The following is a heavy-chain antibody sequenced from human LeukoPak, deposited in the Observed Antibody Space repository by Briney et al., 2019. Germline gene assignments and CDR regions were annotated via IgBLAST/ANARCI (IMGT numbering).Heavy chain of an antibody. J-gene: IGHJ6*02. CDR1: GFTFNNYG. D-gene: IGHD3-10*01. Sequence: GGSLRLSCTASGFTFNNYGMSWVRQAPGKGLEWVSVIYSGGSTYYADSVEGRFTISRDNSKNTLYLQMNSLRAEDTAVYYCARGVRGVSYYGMDVWGQGTTVTVSS. CDR3: ARGVRGVSYYGMDV. V-gene: IGHV3-53*01. CDR2: IYSGGST.